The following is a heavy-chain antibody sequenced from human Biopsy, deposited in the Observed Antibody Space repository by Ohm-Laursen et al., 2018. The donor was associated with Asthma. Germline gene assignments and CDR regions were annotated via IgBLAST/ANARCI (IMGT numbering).Heavy chain of an antibody. CDR2: INAANGNT. V-gene: IGHV1-3*01. CDR3: ARTYYDFLTGQVNDAFAL. Sequence: ASVKVSCNASGYTFINYAIHWVRQAPGHSLEWMGWINAANGNTKYSQKFQGRVTITRDTSASTAYMDLRSLRSEDTAMYYCARTYYDFLTGQVNDAFALWGQGTMVTVSS. J-gene: IGHJ3*01. CDR1: GYTFINYA. D-gene: IGHD3-9*01.